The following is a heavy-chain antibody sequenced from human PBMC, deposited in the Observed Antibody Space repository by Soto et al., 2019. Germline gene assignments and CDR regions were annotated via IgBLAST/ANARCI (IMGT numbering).Heavy chain of an antibody. Sequence: SETLSLTCTVSGGSVSSGSYYWSWIRQPPGKGLEWIGYIYYSGSTNYNPSLKSRVTTSVDTSKNQFSLKLSSVTAADTAVYYCARDLVITTTMYYYYGMDVWGQGTTVTV. V-gene: IGHV4-61*01. CDR2: IYYSGST. CDR3: ARDLVITTTMYYYYGMDV. CDR1: GGSVSSGSYY. D-gene: IGHD3-10*01. J-gene: IGHJ6*02.